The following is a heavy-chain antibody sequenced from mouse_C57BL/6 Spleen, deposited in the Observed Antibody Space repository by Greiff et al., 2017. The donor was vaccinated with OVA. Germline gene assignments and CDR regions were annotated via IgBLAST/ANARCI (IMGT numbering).Heavy chain of an antibody. CDR3: ARGAAQARYFDV. V-gene: IGHV5-6*01. CDR2: ISSGGSYT. CDR1: GFTFSSYG. J-gene: IGHJ1*03. D-gene: IGHD3-2*02. Sequence: EVKLMESGGDLVKPGGSLKLSCAASGFTFSSYGMSWVRQTPDKRLEWVATISSGGSYTYYPDSVKGRFTISRDNAKNTLYLQMSSLKSEDTAMYYCARGAAQARYFDVWGTGTTVTVSS.